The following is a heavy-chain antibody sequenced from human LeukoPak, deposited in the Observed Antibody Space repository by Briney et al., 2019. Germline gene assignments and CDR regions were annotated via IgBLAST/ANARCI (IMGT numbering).Heavy chain of an antibody. J-gene: IGHJ1*01. V-gene: IGHV3-11*01. Sequence: GRSLRLSCAASGFTFSDYYMSWIRQAPGKGLEWVSYISSSGSTIYYADSVKGRFTISRDNAKNSLYLQMNSLRAEDTAVYYCARDRPQFVVVTAIRYFQHWGQGTLVTVSS. CDR2: ISSSGSTI. D-gene: IGHD2-21*02. CDR3: ARDRPQFVVVTAIRYFQH. CDR1: GFTFSDYY.